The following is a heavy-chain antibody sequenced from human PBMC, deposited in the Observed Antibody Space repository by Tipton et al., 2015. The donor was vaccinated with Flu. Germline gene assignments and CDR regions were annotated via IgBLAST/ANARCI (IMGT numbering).Heavy chain of an antibody. CDR1: GGSISSSSYY. V-gene: IGHV4-39*07. Sequence: TLSLTYTVSGGSISSSSYYWGWIRQPPGKGLEWIGSIYYSGSTYYNPSLKSRVTISVDTSKNQFSLKLSSVTAADTAVYYCARDLGGHSSGWKGPFDYWGQGTLVTVSS. CDR3: ARDLGGHSSGWKGPFDY. J-gene: IGHJ4*02. CDR2: IYYSGST. D-gene: IGHD6-19*01.